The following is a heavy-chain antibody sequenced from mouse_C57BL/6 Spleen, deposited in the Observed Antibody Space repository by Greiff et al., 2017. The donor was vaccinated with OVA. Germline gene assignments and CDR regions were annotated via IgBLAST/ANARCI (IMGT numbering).Heavy chain of an antibody. V-gene: IGHV1-55*01. J-gene: IGHJ3*01. D-gene: IGHD4-1*01. CDR1: GYTFTSYW. CDR3: ARWPLGQAWFAY. Sequence: VQLQQPGAELVKPGASVKMSCKASGYTFTSYWITWVKQRPGQGLEWIGDIYPGSGSTNYNEKFKSKATLTVDTSSSTAYMQLSSLTSEDSAVYYCARWPLGQAWFAYWGQGTLVTVSA. CDR2: IYPGSGST.